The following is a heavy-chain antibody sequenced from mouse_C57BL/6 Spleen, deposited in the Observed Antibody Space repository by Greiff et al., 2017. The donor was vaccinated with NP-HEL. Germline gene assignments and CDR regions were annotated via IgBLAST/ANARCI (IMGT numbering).Heavy chain of an antibody. D-gene: IGHD2-12*01. CDR2: ISYSGST. CDR3: ARKDDGVYWYFEV. J-gene: IGHJ1*03. CDR1: GYSITSDY. V-gene: IGHV3-8*01. Sequence: EVMLVESGPGLAKPSQTLSLTCSVTGYSITSDYWNWIRKFPGNKLEYMGYISYSGSTYYNPSLKSRISITRDTSKNQYYLQLNSVTTEDTATYYCARKDDGVYWYFEVWGTGTTVTVSS.